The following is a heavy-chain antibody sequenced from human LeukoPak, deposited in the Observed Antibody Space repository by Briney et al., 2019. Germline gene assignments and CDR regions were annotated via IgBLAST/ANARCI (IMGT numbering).Heavy chain of an antibody. Sequence: GGSLRLSCAASGFTFSSYAMSWVRQAPGKGLEWVSAISGSGGSTYYADSVKGRFTISRDNSKSTLYLQMNSLRAEDTAVYYCANGRSSTGVDYWDQGTLVSVSS. CDR2: ISGSGGST. J-gene: IGHJ4*02. D-gene: IGHD6-6*01. CDR3: ANGRSSTGVDY. CDR1: GFTFSSYA. V-gene: IGHV3-23*01.